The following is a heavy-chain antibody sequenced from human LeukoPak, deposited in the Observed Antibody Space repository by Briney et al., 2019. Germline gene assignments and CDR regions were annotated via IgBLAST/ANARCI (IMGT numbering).Heavy chain of an antibody. D-gene: IGHD3-22*01. Sequence: GGSLRLSCTASGFTFGYYAMSWFRQAPGKGLEWVGFIRSETYGGTTEYAASVKGRFSISRDDSKSIAYLQMNSLKTEDTAVYFCTRDPAGYAYGYSFFDYWGQGTLVTVSS. CDR3: TRDPAGYAYGYSFFDY. CDR2: IRSETYGGTT. J-gene: IGHJ4*02. V-gene: IGHV3-49*03. CDR1: GFTFGYYA.